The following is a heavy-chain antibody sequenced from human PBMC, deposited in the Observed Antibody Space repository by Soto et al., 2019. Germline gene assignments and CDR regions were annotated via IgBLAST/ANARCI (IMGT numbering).Heavy chain of an antibody. CDR1: GGSISSSSYY. Sequence: SETLSLTCTVSGGSISSSSYYWGWIRQPPGKGLEWIGSIYYSGSTYYNPSLKSRVTISVDTSKNQFSLKLSSVTAADTAVYYCARVKPTNYDSSNLYDAFDIWGQGTMVTVSS. CDR3: ARVKPTNYDSSNLYDAFDI. J-gene: IGHJ3*02. D-gene: IGHD3-22*01. V-gene: IGHV4-39*01. CDR2: IYYSGST.